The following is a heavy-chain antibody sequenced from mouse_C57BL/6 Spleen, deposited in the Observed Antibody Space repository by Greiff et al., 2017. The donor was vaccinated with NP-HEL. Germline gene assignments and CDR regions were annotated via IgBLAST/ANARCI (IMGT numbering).Heavy chain of an antibody. J-gene: IGHJ4*01. Sequence: EVQLQQSGPELVKPGASVKMSCKASGYTFTDYNMHWVKQSHGKSLEWIGYINPNNGGTSYNQKFKGKATLTVNKSSSTAYMELRSLTSEDSAVYYCAREYYYGSSSPYYAMDYWGQGTSVTVSS. V-gene: IGHV1-22*01. CDR3: AREYYYGSSSPYYAMDY. D-gene: IGHD1-1*01. CDR2: INPNNGGT. CDR1: GYTFTDYN.